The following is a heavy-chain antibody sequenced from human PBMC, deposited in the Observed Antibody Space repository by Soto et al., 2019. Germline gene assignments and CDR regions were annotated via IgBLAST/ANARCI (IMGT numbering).Heavy chain of an antibody. CDR2: ISGSSGSK. D-gene: IGHD4-17*01. J-gene: IGHJ4*02. Sequence: GGSLRLSCSSSVFILNDYYMSWIRQAPGKGLDWLSNISGSSGSKKYADAAKGRFTISRDNAKKSLYLEMHSLRAEDTAMYYCARYAAEVTTFFDQWGQGTLVTVSS. V-gene: IGHV3-11*06. CDR3: ARYAAEVTTFFDQ. CDR1: VFILNDYY.